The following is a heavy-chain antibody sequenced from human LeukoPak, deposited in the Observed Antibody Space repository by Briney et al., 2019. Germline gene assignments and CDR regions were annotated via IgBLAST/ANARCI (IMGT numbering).Heavy chain of an antibody. V-gene: IGHV1-69*04. J-gene: IGHJ4*02. CDR1: GGTFSSYA. Sequence: SVKVSCKASGGTFSSYAISWVRQAPGQGLEWMGRIIPILGIANYAQKFQGRVTITADKSTSTAYMELSSLRSEDTAVYYCARDKSSGWNDYWGQGTLVTVSS. D-gene: IGHD6-19*01. CDR3: ARDKSSGWNDY. CDR2: IIPILGIA.